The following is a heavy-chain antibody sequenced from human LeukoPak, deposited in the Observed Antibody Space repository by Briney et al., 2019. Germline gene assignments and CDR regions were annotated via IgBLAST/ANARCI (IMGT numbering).Heavy chain of an antibody. Sequence: GGSLRLSFAASGCIFLKYGMHWLRQAPGKGLEWVAVISYDGSNKCYADSVKGRFTISRDNSKNTLYLQMNTLRAEDTAVSYWSNARTAIAARVGYYYGLDVWGQGTTVTVSS. D-gene: IGHD6-6*01. CDR3: SNARTAIAARVGYYYGLDV. CDR2: ISYDGSNK. CDR1: GCIFLKYG. V-gene: IGHV3-30*18. J-gene: IGHJ6*02.